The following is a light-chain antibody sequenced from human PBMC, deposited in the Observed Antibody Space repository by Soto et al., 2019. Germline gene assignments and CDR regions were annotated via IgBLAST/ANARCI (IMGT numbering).Light chain of an antibody. CDR3: QQYNNWWT. CDR2: GAS. V-gene: IGKV3-15*01. Sequence: EIVMTQSPATLSVSPGERATLSCRASQSVSSNLAWYQQKPGQAPRLLIYGASTRATGIPARFSGSGSGTECTITISSLQSEDFAVYYCQQYNNWWTFGQGTKVEIK. CDR1: QSVSSN. J-gene: IGKJ1*01.